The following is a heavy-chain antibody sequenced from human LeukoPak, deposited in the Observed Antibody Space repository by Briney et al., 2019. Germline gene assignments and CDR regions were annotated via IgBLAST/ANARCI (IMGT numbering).Heavy chain of an antibody. Sequence: VASVKVSCKVFGYTFTSHDINWVRQAPGQGLEWMGWMSTDSDDTGYAQKFQGRVSMTRDNSIDTAYMELRGLKSDDTAVYYRARGGAAAETSGFDHWGRGTLVIVSA. CDR2: MSTDSDDT. D-gene: IGHD6-13*01. CDR1: GYTFTSHD. J-gene: IGHJ4*02. CDR3: ARGGAAAETSGFDH. V-gene: IGHV1-8*01.